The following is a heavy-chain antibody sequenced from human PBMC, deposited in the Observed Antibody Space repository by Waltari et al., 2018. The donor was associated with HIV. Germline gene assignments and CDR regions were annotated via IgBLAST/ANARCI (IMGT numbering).Heavy chain of an antibody. Sequence: QVHLVESGGGVVQSGRSLSLSCAASGFTLRSYGMHWVSQAPGKGLEWVAVISDDGNYKISADSVKGRFTISRDDSKNTLYLQMDSLRAEDTAVYYCAGGMATTSEAHWGQGTLVTVSS. J-gene: IGHJ4*02. CDR2: ISDDGNYK. CDR1: GFTLRSYG. CDR3: AGGMATTSEAH. D-gene: IGHD3-16*01. V-gene: IGHV3-30*03.